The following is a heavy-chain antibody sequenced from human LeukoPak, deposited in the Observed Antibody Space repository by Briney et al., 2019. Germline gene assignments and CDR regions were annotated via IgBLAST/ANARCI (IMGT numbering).Heavy chain of an antibody. CDR2: TYYRSKWYN. CDR1: GDSFSTNSAT. Sequence: SQTLSLTCAISGDSFSTNSATWTWLRQSPSRGLEWLGRTYYRSKWYNDYAVSMKSRITINPDTSKNQFSLRLNSVTPEDTAVYYCARLVGASWFDSWGQGTLVTVSS. D-gene: IGHD1-26*01. V-gene: IGHV6-1*01. CDR3: ARLVGASWFDS. J-gene: IGHJ5*01.